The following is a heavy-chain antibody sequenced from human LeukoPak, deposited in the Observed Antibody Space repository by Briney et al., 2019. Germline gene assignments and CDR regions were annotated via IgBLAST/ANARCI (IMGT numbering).Heavy chain of an antibody. J-gene: IGHJ4*02. D-gene: IGHD2-21*01. CDR3: ARGRAYCGGDCYDY. CDR1: GFTVSSNY. CDR2: IYSDGRI. V-gene: IGHV3-53*01. Sequence: GGSLRLSCAASGFTVSSNYMSWVRQAPGKGLEWVSVIYSDGRIHSADSVKGRFTISRDDSKNTLSLQMNSLRAEDTAVYYCARGRAYCGGDCYDYWGQGTLVTVSS.